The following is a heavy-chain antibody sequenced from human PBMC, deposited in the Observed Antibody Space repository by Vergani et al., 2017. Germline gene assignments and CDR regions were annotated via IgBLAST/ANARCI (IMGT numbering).Heavy chain of an antibody. D-gene: IGHD2-21*02. V-gene: IGHV2-70*01. CDR1: GFSLTTTGMS. J-gene: IGHJ4*02. CDR3: ARTGSDFHQRGFEY. CDR2: IDADDDK. Sequence: QVTLRESGPALVKPTQTLTLTCPFSGFSLTTTGMSVSWIRPPPGKALEWLALIDADDDKYYSTSLKTRLTISKDTSKNQVVLTMTNMDPEDTATYYCARTGSDFHQRGFEYWGQGALVTVSS.